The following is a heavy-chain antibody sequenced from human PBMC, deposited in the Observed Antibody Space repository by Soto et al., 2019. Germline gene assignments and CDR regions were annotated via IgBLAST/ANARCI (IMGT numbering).Heavy chain of an antibody. CDR3: ARDADASGWYHYGMDV. CDR2: IKKDGSEK. D-gene: IGHD6-19*01. V-gene: IGHV3-7*01. Sequence: GGSLRLSCAASGFTLSSYWMNWVRQAPGKGLEWVANIKKDGSEKYYVDSVKGRFIISRDNAKNSLYLQVNYLRAEDTAVYYCARDADASGWYHYGMDVWGQGTMVTVSS. J-gene: IGHJ6*02. CDR1: GFTLSSYW.